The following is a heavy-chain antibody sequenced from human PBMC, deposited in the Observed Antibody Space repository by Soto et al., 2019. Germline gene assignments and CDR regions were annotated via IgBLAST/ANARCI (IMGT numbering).Heavy chain of an antibody. J-gene: IGHJ6*03. Sequence: PGGSLRLSCAASGFTFSRYSMNWGRQAPGKGLEWVSYISSSSSTIYYADSVKGRFTISRDNAKNSLYLQMNSLRAGDTAVYYCARGPTPEDYYMDVWGKGTTVTVSS. V-gene: IGHV3-48*01. CDR2: ISSSSSTI. CDR3: ARGPTPEDYYMDV. CDR1: GFTFSRYS.